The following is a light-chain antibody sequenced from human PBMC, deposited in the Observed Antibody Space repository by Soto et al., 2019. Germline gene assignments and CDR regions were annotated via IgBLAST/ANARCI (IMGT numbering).Light chain of an antibody. CDR2: GAS. CDR3: QQSYSTPT. J-gene: IGKJ5*01. V-gene: IGKV1-39*01. Sequence: IQLTQSPSSLSAPVGDSVTITCRASQGITSYLAWYQQKPGKAPNLLIYGASTLQSGVPSRFSGSGSGTDFTLTISSLQPDDFATYYCQQSYSTPTFGQGTRLEIK. CDR1: QGITSY.